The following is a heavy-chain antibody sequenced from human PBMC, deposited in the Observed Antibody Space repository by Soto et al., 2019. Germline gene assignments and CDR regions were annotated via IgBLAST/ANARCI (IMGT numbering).Heavy chain of an antibody. CDR3: AGGSGWESGT. CDR2: IEEDGGEK. Sequence: EVQLVESGGGLVQPGGSLRLSCAVSEFTFSTYWMTWVRQAPGKGLEWVANIEEDGGEKNYLESVRGRFTISRDNAKKSLYLEMNSPRTDDTAVYYCAGGSGWESGTWGQGTLVTVSS. CDR1: EFTFSTYW. J-gene: IGHJ5*02. D-gene: IGHD6-19*01. V-gene: IGHV3-7*05.